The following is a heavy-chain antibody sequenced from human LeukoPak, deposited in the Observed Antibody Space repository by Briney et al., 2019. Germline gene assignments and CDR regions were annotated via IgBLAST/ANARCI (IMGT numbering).Heavy chain of an antibody. CDR1: GFTFSSYS. CDR2: ISSSSSYI. D-gene: IGHD2-15*01. Sequence: GSLRLSCAASGFTFSSYSMNWVRQAPGKGLEWVSSISSSSSYIYYADSVKGRFTISRDNSKNTLYLQMNSLRAEDTAVYYCAKGSSSYHHYNIMRGCFDYWGQGTLVTVSS. CDR3: AKGSSSYHHYNIMRGCFDY. V-gene: IGHV3-21*04. J-gene: IGHJ4*02.